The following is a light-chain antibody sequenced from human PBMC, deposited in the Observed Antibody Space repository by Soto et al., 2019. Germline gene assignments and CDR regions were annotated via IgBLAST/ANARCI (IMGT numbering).Light chain of an antibody. Sequence: EVVMTQSPATLSVSPGERATLSCRASQSVSSNLAWYQQKPGQAPRLLIYDASTRATGIPARFSGSGSGTGFTLTISSLQSEDFAVYYCQHYNNWLTLTFGGGTKVEIK. V-gene: IGKV3-15*01. CDR3: QHYNNWLTLT. CDR2: DAS. CDR1: QSVSSN. J-gene: IGKJ4*01.